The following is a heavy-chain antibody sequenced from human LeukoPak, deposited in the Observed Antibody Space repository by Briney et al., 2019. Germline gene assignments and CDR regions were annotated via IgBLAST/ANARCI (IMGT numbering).Heavy chain of an antibody. J-gene: IGHJ3*02. D-gene: IGHD2-21*02. V-gene: IGHV4-34*01. CDR2: INHSGST. CDR3: ARKDSYCGGDCYRDAFNI. CDR1: GGSFSGYY. Sequence: SETLSLTCAVYGGSFSGYYWSWIRQPPGKGLEWIGEINHSGSTNYNPSLKSRVTISVDTSKNQFSLKLSSVTAADTAVYYCARKDSYCGGDCYRDAFNIWGQGTMVTVSS.